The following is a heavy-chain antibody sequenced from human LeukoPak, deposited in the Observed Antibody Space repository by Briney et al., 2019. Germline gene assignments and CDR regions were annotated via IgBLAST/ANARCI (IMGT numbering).Heavy chain of an antibody. J-gene: IGHJ3*02. V-gene: IGHV3-13*04. CDR3: ARGYVHAFDI. CDR1: GFAFSTYD. D-gene: IGHD5-12*01. CDR2: IGIAGDT. Sequence: GGSLRLSCAASGFAFSTYDMHWVRQATGKGLEWVSAIGIAGDTYYPGSVKGRFTISRENAKNSLYLQLNSLRAGDTAVYYCARGYVHAFDIWGQGTMVTVSS.